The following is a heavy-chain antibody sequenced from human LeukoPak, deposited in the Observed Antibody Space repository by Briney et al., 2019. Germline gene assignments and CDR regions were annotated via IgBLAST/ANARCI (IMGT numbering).Heavy chain of an antibody. CDR2: ISYDGSNK. D-gene: IGHD4-11*01. V-gene: IGHV3-30*18. J-gene: IGHJ4*02. Sequence: PGRSLRLSCAASGFTFSSYGMHWVRQAPGKGLEWVAVISYDGSNKYYADSVMGQFTISRDSSKNTLYLQMNSLRAEDTAVYYCAKDDYSNYGYFDYWGQGTLVTVSS. CDR1: GFTFSSYG. CDR3: AKDDYSNYGYFDY.